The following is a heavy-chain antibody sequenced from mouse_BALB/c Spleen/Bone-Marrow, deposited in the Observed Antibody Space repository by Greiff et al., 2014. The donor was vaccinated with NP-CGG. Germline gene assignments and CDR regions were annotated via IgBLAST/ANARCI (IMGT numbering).Heavy chain of an antibody. Sequence: QVQLQQSGAELVKPGTSVKLSCKASGHTFTTYYMYWVKQRPGQGLEWIGEINPNNGGTNFKEKFKSKATLTVDKSSSTAYMQLSSLTSEDSAVYYCTRGRTWDFDYWGQGTTLTVSS. CDR3: TRGRTWDFDY. CDR1: GHTFTTYY. D-gene: IGHD4-1*01. J-gene: IGHJ2*01. CDR2: INPNNGGT. V-gene: IGHV1S81*02.